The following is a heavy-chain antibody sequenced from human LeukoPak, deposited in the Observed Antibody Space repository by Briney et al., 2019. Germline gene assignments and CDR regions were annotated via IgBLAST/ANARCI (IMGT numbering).Heavy chain of an antibody. Sequence: SVKVSCKASGGTFSSYAISWVRQAPGQGLEWMGGIIPIFGTANYAQKFQGRVTITTDESTSTAYMELSSLRSEDTAVYYCAKSGGVPGANEYFPDLGQGTLVTVSS. CDR3: AKSGGVPGANEYFPD. J-gene: IGHJ1*01. CDR2: IIPIFGTA. CDR1: GGTFSSYA. D-gene: IGHD3-16*01. V-gene: IGHV1-69*05.